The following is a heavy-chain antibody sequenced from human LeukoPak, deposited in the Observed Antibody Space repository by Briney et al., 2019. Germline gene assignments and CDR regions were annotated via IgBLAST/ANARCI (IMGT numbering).Heavy chain of an antibody. CDR3: AREHYYDSSGQPAWT. J-gene: IGHJ5*02. CDR2: IIPIFGTA. CDR1: GGSFSSYA. V-gene: IGHV1-69*13. Sequence: SVKVSCKASGGSFSSYAISWVRQAPGQGLELMGGIIPIFGTANYAQKFQGRVTITADESTSTAYMELSSLRSEDTAVYYCAREHYYDSSGQPAWTWGQGTLVTVSS. D-gene: IGHD3-22*01.